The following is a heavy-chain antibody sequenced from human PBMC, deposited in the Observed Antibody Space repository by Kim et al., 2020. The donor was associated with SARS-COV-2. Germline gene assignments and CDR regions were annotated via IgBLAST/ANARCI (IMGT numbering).Heavy chain of an antibody. V-gene: IGHV1-3*01. D-gene: IGHD3-9*01. CDR3: AGVGLRSFYWLGEGYFDL. CDR1: GYTFTSYA. Sequence: ASVKVSCKASGYTFTSYAMHWVRQAPGQRLEWMGWINAGNGNTKYSQKFQGRVTITRDTSARTAYMELSSLRSEDTAVYYCAGVGLRSFYWLGEGYFDLWGRGALVTVCS. J-gene: IGHJ2*01. CDR2: INAGNGNT.